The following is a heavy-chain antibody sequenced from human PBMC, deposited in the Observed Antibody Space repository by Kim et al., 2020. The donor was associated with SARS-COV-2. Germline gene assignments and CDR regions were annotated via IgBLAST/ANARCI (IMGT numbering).Heavy chain of an antibody. J-gene: IGHJ4*02. CDR1: GFTFSSYG. CDR2: ISYDGSNK. Sequence: GGSLRLSCAASGFTFSSYGMHWVRQAPGKGLEWVAVISYDGSNKYYADSVKGRFTISRDNSKNTLYLQMNSLRAEDTAVYYCAKVGKIAAAGNFDYWGQGTLVTVSS. CDR3: AKVGKIAAAGNFDY. D-gene: IGHD6-13*01. V-gene: IGHV3-30*18.